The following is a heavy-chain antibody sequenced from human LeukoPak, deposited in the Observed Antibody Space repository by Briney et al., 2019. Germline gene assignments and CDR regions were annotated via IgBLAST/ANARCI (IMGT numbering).Heavy chain of an antibody. J-gene: IGHJ1*01. V-gene: IGHV4-34*01. CDR3: ARGGGWFGELRGYFQH. Sequence: SETLSLTCAVYGGSFSGYYWSWIRQPPGKGLEGIGEINHSGSTNYNPSLKSRVTISVDTSKNQFSLKLSSVTAADTAVYYCARGGGWFGELRGYFQHWGQGTLVTVSS. CDR2: INHSGST. CDR1: GGSFSGYY. D-gene: IGHD3-10*01.